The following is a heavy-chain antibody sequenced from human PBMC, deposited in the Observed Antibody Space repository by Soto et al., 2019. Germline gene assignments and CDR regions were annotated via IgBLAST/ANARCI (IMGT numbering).Heavy chain of an antibody. V-gene: IGHV6-1*01. CDR2: TYYRSKWYN. D-gene: IGHD6-19*01. J-gene: IGHJ6*02. CDR1: GDSVSSNSAA. CDR3: ARDLREQGPLFVYYGMDV. Sequence: SQTLSLTCAISGDSVSSNSAAWNWIRQSPSRGLEWLGRTYYRSKWYNDYAVSVKSRITINPDTSKYQFSLQLNSVTPEDTAVYYCARDLREQGPLFVYYGMDVWGQGTTVTVSS.